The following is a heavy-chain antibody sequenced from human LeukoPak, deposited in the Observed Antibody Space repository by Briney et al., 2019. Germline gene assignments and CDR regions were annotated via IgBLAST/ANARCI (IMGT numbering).Heavy chain of an antibody. CDR2: INHSGST. V-gene: IGHV4-34*01. D-gene: IGHD3-10*01. CDR1: GGSFSGYY. Sequence: SETLSLTCAVYGGSFSGYYWSWIRQPPGKGPEWIGEINHSGSTNYNPSLKSRVTISVDTSKNQFSLKLSSVTAADTAVYYCARGMRGYGSGSCYTSWSRWFDPWGQGTLVTVSS. CDR3: ARGMRGYGSGSCYTSWSRWFDP. J-gene: IGHJ5*02.